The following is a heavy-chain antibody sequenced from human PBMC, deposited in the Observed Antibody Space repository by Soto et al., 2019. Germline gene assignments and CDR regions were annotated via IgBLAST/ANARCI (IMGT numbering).Heavy chain of an antibody. D-gene: IGHD5-12*01. CDR2: TNNDGSAT. V-gene: IGHV3-74*01. CDR1: GFGFSSYW. CDR3: AREMATISLGAFDI. Sequence: PGGSLRLSCAASGFGFSSYWMHWVRQAPGKGLVWVSRTNNDGSATTYADSVGGRFTSFRDNAKNTLFLQMTSLGVEDTAVYYCAREMATISLGAFDIWGEGTMVTVSS. J-gene: IGHJ3*02.